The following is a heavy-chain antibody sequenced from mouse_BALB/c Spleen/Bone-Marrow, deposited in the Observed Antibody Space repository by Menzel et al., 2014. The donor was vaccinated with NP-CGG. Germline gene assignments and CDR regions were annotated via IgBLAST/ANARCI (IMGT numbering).Heavy chain of an antibody. V-gene: IGHV14-3*02. Sequence: VQLKHSGAELVKPGASVKLSCTASGFNIKDTYMHWVKQRPEQGLEWIGRIDPANGNTKYDPKFQSKATITADTSSNTAYLQLSSLTSEDTAVYYCAAYYYGSSYGFAYGGQGTLVTVSA. J-gene: IGHJ3*01. CDR3: AAYYYGSSYGFAY. D-gene: IGHD1-1*01. CDR2: IDPANGNT. CDR1: GFNIKDTY.